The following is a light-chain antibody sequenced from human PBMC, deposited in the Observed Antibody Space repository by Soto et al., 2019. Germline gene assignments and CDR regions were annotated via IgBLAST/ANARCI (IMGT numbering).Light chain of an antibody. CDR1: QSVSSY. CDR2: DAS. CDR3: QQGSNWPPYT. Sequence: EIVLTQSPATLSLSPGERATLSCRASQSVSSYLAWYQQKPGQAPRLLIYDASNRATGIPARFSGSGSVTDFTLTISSLEPEDFAVYHCQQGSNWPPYTFGQGTKLEI. V-gene: IGKV3-11*01. J-gene: IGKJ2*01.